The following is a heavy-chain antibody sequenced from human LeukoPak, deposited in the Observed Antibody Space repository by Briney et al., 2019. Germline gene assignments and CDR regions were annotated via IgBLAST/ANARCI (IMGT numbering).Heavy chain of an antibody. CDR3: ARVGSSPDLDY. J-gene: IGHJ4*02. Sequence: GASVKVSCKASGYTFTSYHMHWVRQAPGQGLEWMGIINPSGGSTSYAQKFQGRVTMTRDMSTSTVYMELSSLRSGDTAVYYCARVGSSPDLDYWGQGTLVTVSS. CDR1: GYTFTSYH. CDR2: INPSGGST. V-gene: IGHV1-46*01. D-gene: IGHD6-13*01.